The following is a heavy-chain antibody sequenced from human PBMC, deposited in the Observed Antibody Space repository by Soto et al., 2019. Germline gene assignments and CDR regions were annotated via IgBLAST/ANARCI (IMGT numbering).Heavy chain of an antibody. CDR1: GYTLTELS. CDR2: FDPEDGET. Sequence: ASVKVSCKVSGYTLTELSMHWVRQAPGKGLEWMGGFDPEDGETIYAQKFQGRVTMTEDTSTDTAYMELSSLRSEDTAVYYCATVANYDFWSGSATDGMDVWGQWTTVTVSS. CDR3: ATVANYDFWSGSATDGMDV. J-gene: IGHJ6*02. D-gene: IGHD3-3*01. V-gene: IGHV1-24*01.